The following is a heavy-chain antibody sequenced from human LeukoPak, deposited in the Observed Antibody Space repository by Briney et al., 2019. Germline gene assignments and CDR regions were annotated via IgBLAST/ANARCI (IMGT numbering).Heavy chain of an antibody. CDR2: ITSSSSSN. CDR1: GFTFNGYN. V-gene: IGHV3-48*01. CDR3: ARDFYQRGD. D-gene: IGHD2/OR15-2a*01. J-gene: IGHJ4*02. Sequence: GGSLRLSCAASGFTFNGYNMNWVRQAPGKGLEWISYITSSSSSNSYADSVKGRFSISRDNAKNSLYLQVSSLRADDTAIYYCARDFYQRGDWGQGTLVTVSS.